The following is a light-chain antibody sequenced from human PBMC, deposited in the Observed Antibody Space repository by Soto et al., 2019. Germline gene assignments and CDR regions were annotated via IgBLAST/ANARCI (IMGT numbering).Light chain of an antibody. CDR1: SSNIGAGYD. CDR2: ANN. Sequence: QSVLTQPPSLYGAPGQRVTIPCTGSSSNIGAGYDVHWYQQLPGTAPKLLIYANNNRPSGVPDRFSGSKSVTSASLAITGLQAEDEADYYCQSYDSSLSGSRVFGTGTKVTVL. J-gene: IGLJ1*01. CDR3: QSYDSSLSGSRV. V-gene: IGLV1-40*01.